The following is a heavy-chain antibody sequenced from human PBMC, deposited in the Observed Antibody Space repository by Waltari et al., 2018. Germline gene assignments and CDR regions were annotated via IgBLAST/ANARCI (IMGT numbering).Heavy chain of an antibody. D-gene: IGHD6-19*01. V-gene: IGHV3-21*01. J-gene: IGHJ4*02. CDR1: GFTFSSYS. Sequence: EVQLVESGGGLVKPGGSLRLSCAASGFTFSSYSMNWVRQAPGKVLEWVSSISSSSSYIYYADSVKGRFTISRDNAKNSLYLQMNSLRAEDTAVYYWASMLAVAADGGGDYWGQGTLVTVSS. CDR3: ASMLAVAADGGGDY. CDR2: ISSSSSYI.